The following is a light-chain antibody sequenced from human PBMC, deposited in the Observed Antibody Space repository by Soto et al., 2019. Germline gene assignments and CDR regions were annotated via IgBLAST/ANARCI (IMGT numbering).Light chain of an antibody. J-gene: IGKJ1*01. CDR2: KAS. V-gene: IGKV1-5*03. Sequence: DIQMTQSPSTLSASVGDRVTITCRASQSISWWLAWYQQKPGKAPKLLIYKASTLDSGVPSRFSGSGSGTEFTLTISSLQPEDIGTYFCQQYSSPWTFGQGTKVEIK. CDR1: QSISWW. CDR3: QQYSSPWT.